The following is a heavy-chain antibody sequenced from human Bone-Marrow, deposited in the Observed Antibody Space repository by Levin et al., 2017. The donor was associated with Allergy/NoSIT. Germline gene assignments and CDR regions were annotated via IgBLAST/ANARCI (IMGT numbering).Heavy chain of an antibody. J-gene: IGHJ6*02. D-gene: IGHD3-16*01. CDR2: ITNKDNGSTS. V-gene: IGHV3-72*01. Sequence: GESLKISCAGSGFSFSDHYIDWVRQAPGKGLEWIGRITNKDNGSTSKYAASATGSFTLSRDESQNSVYMQMNTLKIEDTAVYFYADLGRSHGLYVWGQGTTFTVSS. CDR1: GFSFSDHY. CDR3: ADLGRSHGLYV.